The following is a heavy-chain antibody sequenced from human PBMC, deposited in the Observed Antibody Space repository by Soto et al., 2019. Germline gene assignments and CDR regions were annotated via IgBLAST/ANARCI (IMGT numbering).Heavy chain of an antibody. Sequence: ASVKVSCKASGYTFTSYGISWVRQAPGQGLEWMGWISAYNGNTNYAQKLQGRVTMTTDTSTSTAYMELRSLRFDDTAVYYCARADSSSWSYYFDYWGQGTLVTVSS. CDR2: ISAYNGNT. D-gene: IGHD6-13*01. V-gene: IGHV1-18*01. CDR3: ARADSSSWSYYFDY. CDR1: GYTFTSYG. J-gene: IGHJ4*02.